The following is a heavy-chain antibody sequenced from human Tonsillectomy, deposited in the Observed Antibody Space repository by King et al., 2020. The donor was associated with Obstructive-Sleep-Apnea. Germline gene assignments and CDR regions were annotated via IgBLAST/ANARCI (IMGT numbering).Heavy chain of an antibody. CDR3: ARTTPFDY. CDR2: ISYDGTNK. V-gene: IGHV3-30*04. CDR1: GFTFSNYA. D-gene: IGHD1-26*01. J-gene: IGHJ4*02. Sequence: VQLVESGGGVVQPGRSLRLSFAASGFTFSNYAMHWGRQAPGQGLEWGAVISYDGTNKYYADSVQGRFTISRDHSKNTLYLQVNSLRAEDTALYYCARTTPFDYWGQGTLVTVSS.